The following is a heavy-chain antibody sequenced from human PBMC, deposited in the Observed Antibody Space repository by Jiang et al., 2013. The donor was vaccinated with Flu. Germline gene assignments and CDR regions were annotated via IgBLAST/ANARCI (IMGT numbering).Heavy chain of an antibody. Sequence: QTLSLTCAISGDSVSSNSAAWNWIRQSPSRGLEWLGRTYYRSKWYNDYAVSVKSRITINPDTSKNQFSLQLNSVTPEDTAVYYCASEKVHSSGWYGFGPGDYYFDYWGQGTLVTVSS. CDR3: ASEKVHSSGWYGFGPGDYYFDY. J-gene: IGHJ4*02. CDR1: GDSVSSNSAA. D-gene: IGHD6-19*01. V-gene: IGHV6-1*01. CDR2: TYYRSKWYN.